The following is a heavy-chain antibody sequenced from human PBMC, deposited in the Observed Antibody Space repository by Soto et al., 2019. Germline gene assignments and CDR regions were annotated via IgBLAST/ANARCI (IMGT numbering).Heavy chain of an antibody. V-gene: IGHV1-69*01. CDR1: GGTFSRHA. CDR2: IIPIFGTA. Sequence: QVQLVQSGVEVRKPGSSVKVSCKASGGTFSRHAISWVRQAPGQGLEWMGGIIPIFGTAKHAQKFQGRVTIIADESTSTVYMELSSLRSEDTAMYYCARGWGYDSNDYYYAYWGQGTLVIVSS. D-gene: IGHD3-22*01. CDR3: ARGWGYDSNDYYYAY. J-gene: IGHJ4*02.